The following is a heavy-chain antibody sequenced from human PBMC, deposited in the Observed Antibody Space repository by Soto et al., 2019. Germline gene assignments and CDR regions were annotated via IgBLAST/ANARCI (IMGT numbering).Heavy chain of an antibody. J-gene: IGHJ4*02. Sequence: QVQLVESGGGVVQPGRSLRLSCAASGFTFSSYGMHWVRQAPGKGLEWVAVIWYDGSNKYYADSVKGRFTISRDNSKNTLYLQMNSLRAEDTAVYYCARDLITMVRGVINCPLDYWGQGTLVTVSS. CDR3: ARDLITMVRGVINCPLDY. CDR1: GFTFSSYG. D-gene: IGHD3-10*01. V-gene: IGHV3-33*01. CDR2: IWYDGSNK.